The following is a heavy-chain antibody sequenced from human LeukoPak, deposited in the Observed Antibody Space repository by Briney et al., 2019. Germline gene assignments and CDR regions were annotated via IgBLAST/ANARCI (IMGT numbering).Heavy chain of an antibody. CDR2: IIPIFGTA. Sequence: ASVKVSCKASGGTFSSYAISWVRQAPGQGLEWMGGIIPIFGTANYAQKFQGRVTITADETTSTAYMELSSLRSEDTAVYYRARDRREYYDSSGYFDYWGQGTLVTVSS. CDR3: ARDRREYYDSSGYFDY. V-gene: IGHV1-69*13. D-gene: IGHD3-22*01. J-gene: IGHJ4*02. CDR1: GGTFSSYA.